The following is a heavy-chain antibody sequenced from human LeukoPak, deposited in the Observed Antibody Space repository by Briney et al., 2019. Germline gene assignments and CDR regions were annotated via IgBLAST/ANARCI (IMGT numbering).Heavy chain of an antibody. CDR2: ISKDGGFK. Sequence: GGSLRLSCAASGFTFSSYNLHWVRQAPGKGLEWVAVISKDGGFKYYADSVKGRFTISRDNSKNTFYLQMNSLIIEDTAVYYCRREGYSSFWSTGGAFDIWGQGTMVTVSS. D-gene: IGHD6-19*01. CDR1: GFTFSSYN. V-gene: IGHV3-30*03. CDR3: RREGYSSFWSTGGAFDI. J-gene: IGHJ3*02.